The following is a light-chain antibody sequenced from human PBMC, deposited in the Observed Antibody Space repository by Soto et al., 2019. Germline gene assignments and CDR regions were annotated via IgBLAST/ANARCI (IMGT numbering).Light chain of an antibody. CDR3: SSYTSSSSVI. Sequence: QSALTQPASVSGSPGQSITISCTGTSSAIGGYNYVSWYQLHPGKPPKLMIYDVSIRPSGVSNRFSGSKSGNTASLTISGLQAEDETDYYCSSYTSSSSVIFGGGTKLTVL. J-gene: IGLJ2*01. V-gene: IGLV2-14*03. CDR2: DVS. CDR1: SSAIGGYNY.